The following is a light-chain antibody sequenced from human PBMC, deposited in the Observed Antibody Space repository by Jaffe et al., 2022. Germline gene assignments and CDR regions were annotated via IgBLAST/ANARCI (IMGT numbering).Light chain of an antibody. CDR3: QQYGSFPIT. CDR1: QSVSSSY. CDR2: GAS. J-gene: IGKJ5*01. Sequence: EIVLTQSPGTLSLSPGERATLSCRASQSVSSSYLAWYQQKPGQAPRLLIYGASSRATGIPDRFSGSGSGTDFTLTISRLEPEDFAVYYCQQYGSFPITFGQGTRLEIK. V-gene: IGKV3-20*01.